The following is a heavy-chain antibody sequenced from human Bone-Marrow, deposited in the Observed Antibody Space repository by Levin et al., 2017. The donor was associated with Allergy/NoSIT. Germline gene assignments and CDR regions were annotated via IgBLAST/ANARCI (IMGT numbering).Heavy chain of an antibody. CDR2: INPKTGDT. CDR1: GYIFPGYH. CDR3: ARVRAAGPNMEDLQV. V-gene: IGHV1-2*06. J-gene: IGHJ1*01. Sequence: ASVKVSCKASGYIFPGYHMHWVRQAPGQGLEWMGRINPKTGDTNYQQKFQGRVTVTRDTSTSTVYMELRRLTSADTAVYFCARVRAAGPNMEDLQVWGQGTLVTVSS. D-gene: IGHD2/OR15-2a*01.